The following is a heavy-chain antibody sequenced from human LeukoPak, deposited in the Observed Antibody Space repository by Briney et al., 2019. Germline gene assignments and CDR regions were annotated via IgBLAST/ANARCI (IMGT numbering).Heavy chain of an antibody. D-gene: IGHD3-3*01. CDR1: GFTFDDYG. CDR3: ARANGVGIFGVVNKPRDYYMDV. CDR2: INWNGGST. Sequence: GGSLRLSCAASGFTFDDYGMSWVRQAPGKGLEWVSGINWNGGSTGYADSVKGRFTISRDNAKNSLYLQMNSLRAEDTALYYCARANGVGIFGVVNKPRDYYMDVWGKGTTVTVSS. J-gene: IGHJ6*03. V-gene: IGHV3-20*04.